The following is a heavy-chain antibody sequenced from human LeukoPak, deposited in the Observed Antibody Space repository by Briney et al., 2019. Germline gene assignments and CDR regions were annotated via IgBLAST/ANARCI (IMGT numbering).Heavy chain of an antibody. D-gene: IGHD3-16*01. V-gene: IGHV1-2*02. J-gene: IGHJ5*02. CDR2: INPNSGGT. CDR3: ARGKKGDRNWFDP. Sequence: ASVKVSRKASGYTFTGYYMHWVRQAPGQGLGWMGWINPNSGGTNYAQKFQGRVTMTRDTSISTAYMELSRLRSDDTAVYYCARGKKGDRNWFDPWGQGTLVTVSS. CDR1: GYTFTGYY.